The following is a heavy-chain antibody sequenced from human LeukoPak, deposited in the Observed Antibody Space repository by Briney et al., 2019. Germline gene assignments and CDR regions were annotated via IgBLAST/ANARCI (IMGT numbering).Heavy chain of an antibody. J-gene: IGHJ5*02. Sequence: SGGSLRLSCAASGFTFSSYAMSWVRQAPGKGLEWVSAISGSGGSTYYADSVKGRFTISRDNSKNTLYLQMNSLRAEDTAVYYCAKGYYDYVWGGPVDWFDPWGQGTLVTVSS. D-gene: IGHD3-16*01. CDR1: GFTFSSYA. CDR3: AKGYYDYVWGGPVDWFDP. V-gene: IGHV3-23*01. CDR2: ISGSGGST.